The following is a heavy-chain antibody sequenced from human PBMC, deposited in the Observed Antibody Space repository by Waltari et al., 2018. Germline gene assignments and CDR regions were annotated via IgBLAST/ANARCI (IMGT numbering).Heavy chain of an antibody. D-gene: IGHD5-12*01. V-gene: IGHV3-33*01. CDR2: RWYDGANK. Sequence: QVQLVESGGGVVQPGRSLRLSCAASGFTFSSYGMHWVRQAPGKGLEWVAVRWYDGANKYYADSVKGRFTSSRDNSKNPLYLQMTSLRAEDTAVYYCARGAEMATISYYFDYWGQGTLVTVSS. J-gene: IGHJ4*02. CDR3: ARGAEMATISYYFDY. CDR1: GFTFSSYG.